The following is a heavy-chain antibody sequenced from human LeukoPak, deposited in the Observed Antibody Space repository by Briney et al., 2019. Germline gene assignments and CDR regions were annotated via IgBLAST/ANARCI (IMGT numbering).Heavy chain of an antibody. J-gene: IGHJ4*02. V-gene: IGHV3-21*01. Sequence: PGGSLRLSCAASGFTFSSYNINWLRQAPGKGLEWISSITSTSSYIYYADSVKGRFTISRDNAKNSLYLQMISLRAEDTAVYYCARGHYYGSGSYPSHFDYWGQGTLVTV. D-gene: IGHD3-10*01. CDR1: GFTFSSYN. CDR3: ARGHYYGSGSYPSHFDY. CDR2: ITSTSSYI.